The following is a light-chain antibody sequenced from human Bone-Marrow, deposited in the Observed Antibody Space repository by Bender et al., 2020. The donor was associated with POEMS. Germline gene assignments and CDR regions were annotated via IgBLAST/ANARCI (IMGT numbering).Light chain of an antibody. CDR1: SSKFGSYP. Sequence: QSVLTQPPSASGTPGQRVTISCSGSSSKFGSYPVNWYQQLPGAAPKLVIFNNSQRPSWVPYRFSGSNSGTSASLAISGLLSDDEADFYCATWDDSLNGWVFGGGTKLTVL. CDR3: ATWDDSLNGWV. CDR2: NNS. V-gene: IGLV1-44*01. J-gene: IGLJ3*02.